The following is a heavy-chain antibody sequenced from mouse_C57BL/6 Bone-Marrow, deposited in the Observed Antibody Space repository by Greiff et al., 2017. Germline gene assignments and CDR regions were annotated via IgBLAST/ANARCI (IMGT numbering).Heavy chain of an antibody. CDR1: GYTFTSYD. CDR3: ARLEFDGSSGDWYFDV. Sequence: QVQLQQSGPELVKPGASVKLSCKASGYTFTSYDINWVKQRPGQGLEWIGWIYPRDGSTKYNEKVKGKATLPVDTSSSTAYMALHSLTSEDSAVYFCARLEFDGSSGDWYFDVWGTGTTVTVSS. J-gene: IGHJ1*03. D-gene: IGHD1-1*01. CDR2: IYPRDGST. V-gene: IGHV1-85*01.